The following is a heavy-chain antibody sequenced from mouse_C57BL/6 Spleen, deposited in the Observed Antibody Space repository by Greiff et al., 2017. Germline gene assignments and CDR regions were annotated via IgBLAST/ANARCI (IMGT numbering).Heavy chain of an antibody. Sequence: VQGVESGPGLVAPSPSLSITCTVSGFSLTSYGVDWVRQSPGKGLEWLGVIWGVGSTNYNSALKSRLSIRKDNSKSQVFFKMNSLQTDDTAMYYCASGDYPFAYWGQGTLVTVSA. CDR2: IWGVGST. D-gene: IGHD2-4*01. CDR3: ASGDYPFAY. J-gene: IGHJ3*01. CDR1: GFSLTSYG. V-gene: IGHV2-6*01.